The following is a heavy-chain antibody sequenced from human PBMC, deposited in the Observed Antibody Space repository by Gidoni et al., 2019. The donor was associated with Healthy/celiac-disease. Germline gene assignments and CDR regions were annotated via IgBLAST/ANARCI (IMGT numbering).Heavy chain of an antibody. CDR3: ARETDGEQWLAFDY. V-gene: IGHV3-48*03. Sequence: EVQLVESGGGLVQHGGSLRLSCAASGFTFRSYEMNWVRQAPGKGLEWVSYIRSSGSTIYYADSVKGRFTISRDNAKNSLYLQMNSLRAEDTAVYYCARETDGEQWLAFDYWGQGTLVTVSS. J-gene: IGHJ4*02. CDR1: GFTFRSYE. D-gene: IGHD6-19*01. CDR2: IRSSGSTI.